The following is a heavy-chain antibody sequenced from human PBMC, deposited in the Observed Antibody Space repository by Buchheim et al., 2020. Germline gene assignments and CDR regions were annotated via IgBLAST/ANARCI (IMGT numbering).Heavy chain of an antibody. V-gene: IGHV3-23*01. J-gene: IGHJ4*02. CDR3: AKDPHVEAAGTPQDY. D-gene: IGHD6-13*01. CDR1: GFTFSSYA. Sequence: EVQLLESGGGLVQSGGSLRLSCAASGFTFSSYAMTWVRQAPGKGLERVSSISGSGGTTFYADSVKGRFTISRDNSKNTVYFQMNGLRAEDTAIYYCAKDPHVEAAGTPQDYWGQGTL. CDR2: ISGSGGTT.